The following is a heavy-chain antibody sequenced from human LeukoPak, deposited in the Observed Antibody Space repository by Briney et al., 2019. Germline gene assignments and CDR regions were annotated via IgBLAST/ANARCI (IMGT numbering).Heavy chain of an antibody. J-gene: IGHJ3*02. V-gene: IGHV7-4-1*02. D-gene: IGHD6-19*01. CDR2: INTNTGNP. CDR1: GYTFTSYA. Sequence: ASVKVSCEASGYTFTSYAMNWVRQAPGQGLEWMGWINTNTGNPTYAQGFTGRFVFSLDTSVSTAYLQISSLKAEDTAVYYCARVYSSGWYEVAFDIWGQGTMVTVSS. CDR3: ARVYSSGWYEVAFDI.